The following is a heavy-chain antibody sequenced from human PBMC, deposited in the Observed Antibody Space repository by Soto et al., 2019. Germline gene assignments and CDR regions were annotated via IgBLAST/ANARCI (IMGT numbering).Heavy chain of an antibody. CDR3: ARDRDSGSWYVDGPGWFDP. CDR1: GYTFTSYG. CDR2: ISAYNGNT. J-gene: IGHJ5*02. Sequence: QVQLVQSGAEVKKPGASVKVSCKASGYTFTSYGISWVRQAPGQGLEWMGWISAYNGNTNYAQKLQGRVTMTTDTSTSTVYMELRSLRSDDTAVYYCARDRDSGSWYVDGPGWFDPWGQGTLVTVSS. V-gene: IGHV1-18*01. D-gene: IGHD6-13*01.